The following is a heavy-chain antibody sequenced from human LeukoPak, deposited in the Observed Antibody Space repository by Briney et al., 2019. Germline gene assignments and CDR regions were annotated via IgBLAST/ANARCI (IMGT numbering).Heavy chain of an antibody. Sequence: SETLSLTCTVSGGPISSGSYYWSWIRQPAGKGLEWIGRIYTSGSTNYNPSLKSRVTISVDTSKNQFSLKLSSVTAADTAVYYCAREEYSSSSGAFDIWGQGTMVTVSS. CDR1: GGPISSGSYY. V-gene: IGHV4-61*02. D-gene: IGHD6-6*01. CDR2: IYTSGST. CDR3: AREEYSSSSGAFDI. J-gene: IGHJ3*02.